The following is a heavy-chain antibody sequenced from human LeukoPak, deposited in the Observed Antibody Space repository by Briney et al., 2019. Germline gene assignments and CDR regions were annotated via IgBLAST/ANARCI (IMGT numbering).Heavy chain of an antibody. Sequence: GASVKVSCKASGYTFTGYYLHWVRQAPGQGLEWMGWIYPKTGGTSYAQKFQGGVTMTRDTSISTAYMELIGLRSDDTAVYYCAGPWDQVGFDPWGQGTLVSVSS. CDR2: IYPKTGGT. D-gene: IGHD1-26*01. V-gene: IGHV1-2*02. J-gene: IGHJ5*02. CDR1: GYTFTGYY. CDR3: AGPWDQVGFDP.